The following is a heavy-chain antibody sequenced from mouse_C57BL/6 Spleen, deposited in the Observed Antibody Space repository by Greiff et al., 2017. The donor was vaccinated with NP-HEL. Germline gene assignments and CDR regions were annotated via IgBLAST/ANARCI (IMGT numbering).Heavy chain of an antibody. J-gene: IGHJ3*01. Sequence: EVQRVESEGGLVQPGSSMKLSCTASGFTFSDYYMAWFRQVPEKGLEWVANINYDGSSIYYLDSLKSRFIFLSDNATNILYLQMSSLKSEDTATYYCARYYDYYSWFAFGRKGTLVTVSA. V-gene: IGHV5-16*01. CDR3: ARYYDYYSWFAF. CDR2: INYDGSSI. CDR1: GFTFSDYY. D-gene: IGHD2-4*01.